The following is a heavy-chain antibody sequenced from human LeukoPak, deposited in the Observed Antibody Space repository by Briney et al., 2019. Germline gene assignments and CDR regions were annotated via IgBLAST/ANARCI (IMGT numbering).Heavy chain of an antibody. CDR2: IYFSGRT. CDR1: GGSISSSSYY. CDR3: ARDNPYGSGTDY. J-gene: IGHJ4*02. V-gene: IGHV4-39*07. Sequence: PSETLSLTCNVSGGSISSSSYYWGWIRQPPGEGLEWIGSIYFSGRTYYNMSLKSRVTISIDTSKNQFSLKVNSVTAADTAVYYCARDNPYGSGTDYWGQGTLVTVSS. D-gene: IGHD3-10*01.